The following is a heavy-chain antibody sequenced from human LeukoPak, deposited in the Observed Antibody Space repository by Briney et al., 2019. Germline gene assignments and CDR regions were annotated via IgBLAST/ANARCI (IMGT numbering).Heavy chain of an antibody. J-gene: IGHJ6*03. CDR2: IKHDGSEK. D-gene: IGHD3-3*01. CDR3: AREDRDYDFWSGFGFTSGANHYMDV. CDR1: GFTFSNYA. V-gene: IGHV3-7*01. Sequence: PGGSLRLSCAASGFTFSNYAMSWVRQAPGKGLEWVANIKHDGSEKYYVDSVKGRFTISRDNAKNSLYLQMNSLRAEDTAVYYCAREDRDYDFWSGFGFTSGANHYMDVWGKGTTVTVSS.